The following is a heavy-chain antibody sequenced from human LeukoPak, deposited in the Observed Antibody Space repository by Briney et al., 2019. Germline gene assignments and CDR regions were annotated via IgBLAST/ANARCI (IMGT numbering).Heavy chain of an antibody. D-gene: IGHD3-10*01. CDR2: INSDGGTT. CDR3: ATDYYVSGSYYRLFY. Sequence: GGSLRLSCAASRFTFSSYGIHWVRQAPGKGLVWVSGINSDGGTTTYADSVKGRFTISRDNAKNTLYLQMNNLRAEDTAIYYRATDYYVSGSYYRLFYWGQGTLVTVSS. J-gene: IGHJ4*02. V-gene: IGHV3-74*01. CDR1: RFTFSSYG.